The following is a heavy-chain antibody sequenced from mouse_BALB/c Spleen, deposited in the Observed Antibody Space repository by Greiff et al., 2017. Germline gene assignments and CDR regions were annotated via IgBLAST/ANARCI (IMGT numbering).Heavy chain of an antibody. CDR2: IRLKSNNYAT. CDR3: TRGYDAMDY. J-gene: IGHJ4*01. V-gene: IGHV6-6*02. CDR1: GFTFSNYW. Sequence: EVKLVESGGGLVQPGGSMKLSCVASGFTFSNYWMNWVRQSPEKGLEWVAEIRLKSNNYATHYAESVKGRFTISRDDSKSSVYLQMNNLRAEDTGIYYCTRGYDAMDYWGQGTSVTVSS.